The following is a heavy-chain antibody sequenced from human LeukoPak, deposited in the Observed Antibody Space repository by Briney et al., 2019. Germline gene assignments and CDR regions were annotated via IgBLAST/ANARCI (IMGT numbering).Heavy chain of an antibody. Sequence: PGGSLRLSCAASGFTFTRHSMNWVRQAPGKGLEWVSSISTSSTYIYYADSVKGRFTISRDNAKNSLYLQMNSLRAEDTAVYYCARKILTGTPKGAFDIWGQGTMVTVSS. CDR3: ARKILTGTPKGAFDI. J-gene: IGHJ3*02. CDR1: GFTFTRHS. CDR2: ISTSSTYI. D-gene: IGHD3-9*01. V-gene: IGHV3-21*01.